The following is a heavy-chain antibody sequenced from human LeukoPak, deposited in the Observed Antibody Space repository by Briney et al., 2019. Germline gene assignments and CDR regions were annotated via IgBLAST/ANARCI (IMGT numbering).Heavy chain of an antibody. CDR1: GGTFSSYA. V-gene: IGHV1-69*13. CDR2: IIPIFGTA. J-gene: IGHJ6*03. Sequence: APVKVSCKASGGTFSSYAISWVRQAPGQGLEWMGGIIPIFGTANYAQKFQGRVTITADESTSTAYMELSSLRSEDTAVYYCARELAARQDYYYYMDVWGKGTTVTVSS. D-gene: IGHD6-6*01. CDR3: ARELAARQDYYYYMDV.